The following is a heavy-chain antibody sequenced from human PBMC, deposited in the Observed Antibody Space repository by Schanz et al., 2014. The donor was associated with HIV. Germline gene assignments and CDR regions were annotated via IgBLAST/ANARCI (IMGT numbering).Heavy chain of an antibody. CDR3: ARDVSVDCTGINNCYTRKWFDP. CDR2: INPNSGGT. Sequence: QEQLVQSGAEVKKPGASVKVSCKAFGYTFTSYYMHWVRQAPGQGLEWMGWINPNSGGTNYAQKFQGRVTMTRDTSISTAYMEMRRLRSDDTAVYYCARDVSVDCTGINNCYTRKWFDPWGQGTLVTVSS. D-gene: IGHD2-2*02. CDR1: GYTFTSYY. V-gene: IGHV1-2*02. J-gene: IGHJ5*02.